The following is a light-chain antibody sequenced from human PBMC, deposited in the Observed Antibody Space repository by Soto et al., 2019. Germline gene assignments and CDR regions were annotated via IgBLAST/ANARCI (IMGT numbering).Light chain of an antibody. CDR2: GAS. CDR3: QQYGTSPQT. CDR1: QSVSSNY. Sequence: EIVLTQSPGTLSLSPGQRATLSCRASQSVSSNYLAWYQQKPGQAPRLLIHGASSRATAIPDRFSGSGSGTDFTLTISRLAPEDFAMYYCQQYGTSPQTFGQGTKVEIK. V-gene: IGKV3-20*01. J-gene: IGKJ2*01.